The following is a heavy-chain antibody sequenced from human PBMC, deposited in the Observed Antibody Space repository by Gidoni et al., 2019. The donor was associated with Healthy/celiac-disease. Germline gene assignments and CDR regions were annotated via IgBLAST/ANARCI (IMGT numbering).Heavy chain of an antibody. CDR1: GFPYSSYA. J-gene: IGHJ5*02. CDR2: ISYDGSNK. V-gene: IGHV3-30-3*01. CDR3: ARGGSSWGGWFDP. Sequence: QVQLVESGGGVVQPGRSLRLACAASGFPYSSYAMHWVRQAPGKGLEWVAVISYDGSNKYYADSVKGRFTISRDNSKNTLYLQMNSLRAEDTAVYYCARGGSSWGGWFDPWGQGTLVTVSS. D-gene: IGHD6-13*01.